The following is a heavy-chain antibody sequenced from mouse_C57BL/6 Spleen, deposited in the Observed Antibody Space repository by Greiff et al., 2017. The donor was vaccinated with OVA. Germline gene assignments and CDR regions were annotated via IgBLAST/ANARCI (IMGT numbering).Heavy chain of an antibody. D-gene: IGHD3-2*02. V-gene: IGHV5-16*01. Sequence: EVNLVESEGGLVQPGSSMKLSCTASGFPFSDYYMPWVRQVPEKGLEWVATIIYVGSSTYYLDSLKSRFIISRDNSATIISLQMSSLKSEDTATYYYAREAAQAQGWFAYWGQGTLVTVSA. CDR1: GFPFSDYY. J-gene: IGHJ3*01. CDR3: AREAAQAQGWFAY. CDR2: IIYVGSST.